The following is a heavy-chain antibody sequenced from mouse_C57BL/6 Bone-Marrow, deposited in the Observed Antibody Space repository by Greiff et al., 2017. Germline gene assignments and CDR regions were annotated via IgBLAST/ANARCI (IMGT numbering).Heavy chain of an antibody. D-gene: IGHD2-4*01. V-gene: IGHV1-42*01. CDR2: INPSTGGT. CDR3: ARKESYDYEDY. CDR1: GYSFTGYY. J-gene: IGHJ2*01. Sequence: EVKLVESGPELVKPGASVKISCKASGYSFTGYYMNWVKQSPEKSLEWIGEINPSTGGTTYNQKFKAKATLTVDKSSSTAYMQLKSLTSEDSAVYYCARKESYDYEDYWGQGTTLTVSS.